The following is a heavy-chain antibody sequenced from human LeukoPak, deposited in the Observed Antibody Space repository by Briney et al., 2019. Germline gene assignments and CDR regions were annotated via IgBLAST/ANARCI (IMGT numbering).Heavy chain of an antibody. CDR1: GFTVSSNY. J-gene: IGHJ4*02. CDR2: IYSDGSA. Sequence: VQPGGSLRLSCAASGFTVSSNYMSWVRQAPGKGLEWVSIIYSDGSAYYADSVKGRFTISRDNSKNTLYLQMNSLRVEDTAVYYCARGPTWSNWNDVGFSGQGTLVTVSP. CDR3: ARGPTWSNWNDVGF. V-gene: IGHV3-66*02. D-gene: IGHD1-1*01.